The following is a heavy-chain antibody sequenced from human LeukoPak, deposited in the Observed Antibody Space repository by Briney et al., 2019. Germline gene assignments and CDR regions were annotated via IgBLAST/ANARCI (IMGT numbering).Heavy chain of an antibody. J-gene: IGHJ4*02. Sequence: SETLSLTCTVSGYSISSGYFWGWIRQPPGKGLEWIGSIYHSGTTYYNPSLKSRVTISVDTSKNQFSLKLTSVTAADTAVYYCARVRVGALYFDYWGQGTLVTVSS. CDR2: IYHSGTT. CDR3: ARVRVGALYFDY. D-gene: IGHD1-26*01. V-gene: IGHV4-38-2*02. CDR1: GYSISSGYF.